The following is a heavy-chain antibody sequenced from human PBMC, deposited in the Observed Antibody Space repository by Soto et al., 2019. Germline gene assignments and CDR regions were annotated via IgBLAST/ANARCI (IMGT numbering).Heavy chain of an antibody. CDR2: IYYSGST. CDR1: GGCISSGGYY. CDR3: ARLPVNDYDIWSGPRFSP. Sequence: PSETLSLPCTVSGGCISSGGYYWSWIRQPPGKGLGWIGYIYYSGSTNYNPSLKSRVTISVDTSKNQFSLNLSSMTAADTAVYACARLPVNDYDIWSGPRFSPWGQGTLGTV. D-gene: IGHD3-3*01. V-gene: IGHV4-61*08. J-gene: IGHJ5*02.